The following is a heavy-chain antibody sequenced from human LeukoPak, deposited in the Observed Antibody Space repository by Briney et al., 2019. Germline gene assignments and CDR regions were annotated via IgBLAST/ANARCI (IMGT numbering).Heavy chain of an antibody. CDR2: INHSGST. V-gene: IGHV4-39*07. D-gene: IGHD5-18*01. CDR1: GGSISSSSYY. CDR3: ARGREILDY. Sequence: PSETLSLTCTVSGGSISSSSYYWGWIRQPPGKGLEWIGEINHSGSTNYNPSLKSRVTISVDTSKNQFSLKLSSVTAADTAVYYCARGREILDYWGQGTLVTVSS. J-gene: IGHJ4*02.